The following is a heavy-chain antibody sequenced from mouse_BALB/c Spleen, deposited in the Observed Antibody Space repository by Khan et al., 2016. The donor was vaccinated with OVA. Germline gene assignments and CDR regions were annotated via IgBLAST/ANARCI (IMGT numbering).Heavy chain of an antibody. CDR1: GYTFTSYW. CDR3: ARIKKIVATYFDY. CDR2: TNPTNGRT. Sequence: QVQLQQSGAELVKAGASVKMSCKASGYTFTSYWMHWVKQGLGQGLEWFAETNPTNGRTYYNEKFKSKATLTADKSSSTAYMLLSGPTFEDSAVYYCARIKKIVATYFDYWGQGTTLTVSS. J-gene: IGHJ2*01. D-gene: IGHD1-1*01. V-gene: IGHV1S81*02.